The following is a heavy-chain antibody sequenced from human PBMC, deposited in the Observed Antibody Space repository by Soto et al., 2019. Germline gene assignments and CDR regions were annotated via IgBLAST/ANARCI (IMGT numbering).Heavy chain of an antibody. CDR3: AIFVVYTDSSVDV. CDR2: INYSGST. CDR1: GGSFSGYY. V-gene: IGHV4-34*01. D-gene: IGHD2-2*02. J-gene: IGHJ6*04. Sequence: QVQLQQWGAGLLKPSETLSLTCAMSGGSFSGYYWNWIRQSPGKGLEWIAEINYSGSTNYHPSLKSRVTISVDTSKDQFSLKLSSVTAADTAVYYCAIFVVYTDSSVDVWGKGTTVTVSS.